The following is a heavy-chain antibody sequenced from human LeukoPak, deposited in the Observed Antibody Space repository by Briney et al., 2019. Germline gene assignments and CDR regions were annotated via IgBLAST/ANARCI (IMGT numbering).Heavy chain of an antibody. J-gene: IGHJ4*02. V-gene: IGHV1-69*05. CDR3: ARGFAAMERAPYFDH. Sequence: SVKVSCKASGGTFSSYAISWVRQAPGQGLEWMGGIIPIFGTANYAQKFQGRVTITTDESTSTAYMELSSLRSEDTAVYYCARGFAAMERAPYFDHWGQGTLVTVSS. CDR1: GGTFSSYA. D-gene: IGHD5-18*01. CDR2: IIPIFGTA.